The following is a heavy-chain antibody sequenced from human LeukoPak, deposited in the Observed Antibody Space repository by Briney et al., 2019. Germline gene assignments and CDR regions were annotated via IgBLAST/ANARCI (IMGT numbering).Heavy chain of an antibody. J-gene: IGHJ4*02. V-gene: IGHV3-30-3*01. Sequence: PGRSLRLSCAASGFTFSNYAMHWVRQGPGKGLEWVAVISYDGSNKYYADSVKGRFTISRDNSKNTLYLQTSSLRAEDTAVYYCARASTTVPNLLDHWGRGTLVTVSS. D-gene: IGHD4-17*01. CDR1: GFTFSNYA. CDR2: ISYDGSNK. CDR3: ARASTTVPNLLDH.